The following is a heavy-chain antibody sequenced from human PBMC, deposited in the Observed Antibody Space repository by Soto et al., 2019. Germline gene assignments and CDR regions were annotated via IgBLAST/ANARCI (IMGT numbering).Heavy chain of an antibody. V-gene: IGHV4-34*01. CDR2: INHSGST. CDR1: GGSFSGYY. D-gene: IGHD6-19*01. Sequence: SETLSLTCAVYGGSFSGYYWSWIRQPPGKGLEWIGEINHSGSTNYNPSLKSRVTISVDTSKNQFSLKLSSVTAADTAVYYCARMNPGIAVAGHYYYYGMDVWGQGTTVTVSS. J-gene: IGHJ6*02. CDR3: ARMNPGIAVAGHYYYYGMDV.